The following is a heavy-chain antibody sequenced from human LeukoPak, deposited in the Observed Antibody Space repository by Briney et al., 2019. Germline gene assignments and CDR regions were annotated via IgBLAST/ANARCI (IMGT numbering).Heavy chain of an antibody. D-gene: IGHD6-13*01. V-gene: IGHV3-30*04. CDR3: ARQHLLDY. Sequence: GGSLRLSCAASGFTFSSYAMHWVRQAPGKGLEWVAVISYDGSNKYYADSVKGRFTISRDNSKNTLYLQMNSLRAKDTAVYYCARQHLLDYWGQGTLVTVSS. J-gene: IGHJ4*02. CDR1: GFTFSSYA. CDR2: ISYDGSNK.